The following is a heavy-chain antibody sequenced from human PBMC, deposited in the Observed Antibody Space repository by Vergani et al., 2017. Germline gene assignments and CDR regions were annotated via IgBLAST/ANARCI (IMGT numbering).Heavy chain of an antibody. V-gene: IGHV3-21*01. Sequence: EVQLVESGGGLVKPGGSLRLSCAASGFTFSSYSMNWVRQAPGKGLEWVSSISSSSSYIYYADSVKGRFTISRDNAKNSLYLQMNSLRAEDTAVYYCARDFVPGLGVPDAFDIWGQGTMVTVSS. CDR1: GFTFSSYS. J-gene: IGHJ3*02. CDR3: ARDFVPGLGVPDAFDI. D-gene: IGHD2-8*02. CDR2: ISSSSSYI.